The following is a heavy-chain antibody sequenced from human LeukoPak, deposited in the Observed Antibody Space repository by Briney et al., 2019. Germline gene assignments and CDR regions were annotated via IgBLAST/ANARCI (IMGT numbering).Heavy chain of an antibody. V-gene: IGHV3-30-3*01. D-gene: IGHD1-26*01. CDR2: ISYDGSNK. CDR1: GFTFSSYA. J-gene: IGHJ4*02. CDR3: ASPMSGSPPPDDY. Sequence: GRSLRLSCAASGFTFSSYAMHWVRQAPGKGLEWVAVISYDGSNKYYADSVKGRFTISRDNAKNSLYLQMNSLRAEDTAVYYCASPMSGSPPPDDYWGQGTLVTVSS.